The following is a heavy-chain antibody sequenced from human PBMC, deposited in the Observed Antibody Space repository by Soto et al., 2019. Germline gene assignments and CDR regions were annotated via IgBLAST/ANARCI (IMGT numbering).Heavy chain of an antibody. CDR3: AREEDRQREDTAMDYGMDV. V-gene: IGHV1-69*12. CDR2: IIPIFGTA. CDR1: GGTFSSYA. J-gene: IGHJ6*02. Sequence: QVQLVQSGAEVKKPGSSVKVSCKASGGTFSSYAISWVRQAPGQGLEWMAGIIPIFGTANYAQKFQGRVTITADESTSTAYMELSSLRSEDTAVYYCAREEDRQREDTAMDYGMDVWGQGTTVTVSS. D-gene: IGHD5-18*01.